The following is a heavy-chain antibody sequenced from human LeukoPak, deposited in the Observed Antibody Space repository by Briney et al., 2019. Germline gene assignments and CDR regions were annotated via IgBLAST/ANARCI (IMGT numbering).Heavy chain of an antibody. D-gene: IGHD5-18*01. Sequence: GGSLRLSCEASGFTFSSYAMSWVRQSPGKGLEWVSAITNSGDNTYYADSVKGRFTISRDNSRYTLYLHMNSLRAEDTAIYYCVKEGKRYGPSYFDSWGQGTLVTVSS. J-gene: IGHJ4*02. CDR2: ITNSGDNT. CDR3: VKEGKRYGPSYFDS. CDR1: GFTFSSYA. V-gene: IGHV3-23*01.